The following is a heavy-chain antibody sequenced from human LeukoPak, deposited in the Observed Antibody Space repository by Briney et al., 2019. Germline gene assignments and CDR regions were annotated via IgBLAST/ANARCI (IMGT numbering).Heavy chain of an antibody. D-gene: IGHD1-26*01. V-gene: IGHV3-73*01. CDR3: TRLPAQSRVGDYYYYYMDV. Sequence: PGGSLRLSCAASGFTFSGSAMHWVRQASGKGLEWVGRIRSKANSYATAYAASVKGRFTISRDDSKNTAYLQMNSLKTEDTAVYYCTRLPAQSRVGDYYYYYMDVWGKGTTVTVSS. J-gene: IGHJ6*03. CDR2: IRSKANSYAT. CDR1: GFTFSGSA.